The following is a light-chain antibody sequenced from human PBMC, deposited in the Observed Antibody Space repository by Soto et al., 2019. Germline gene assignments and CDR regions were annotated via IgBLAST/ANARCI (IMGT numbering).Light chain of an antibody. Sequence: EIVLTQSPGTLSLSPGERATLSCRASQSVSSSFLTWYQQKPGRAPRLLIYGASSRATGIPDRFSGSGSGTDFTLTISRLEPEDFAVYYCQQYGSSPPWTFGQGTKVEI. J-gene: IGKJ1*01. CDR2: GAS. V-gene: IGKV3-20*01. CDR1: QSVSSSF. CDR3: QQYGSSPPWT.